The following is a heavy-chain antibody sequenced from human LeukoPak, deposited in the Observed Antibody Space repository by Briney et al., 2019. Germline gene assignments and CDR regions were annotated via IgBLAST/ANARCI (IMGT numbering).Heavy chain of an antibody. CDR2: IYYSGST. J-gene: IGHJ4*02. Sequence: SETLSLTCTVSGGSISSHYWSWIRQPPGKGLEWIGYIYYSGSTNYNPSLKSRVTISVDTPKNQLSLRLSSVTAADTAVYYCASHGSRRDFDYWGQGTLVTVSS. CDR3: ASHGSRRDFDY. V-gene: IGHV4-59*11. CDR1: GGSISSHY. D-gene: IGHD3-10*01.